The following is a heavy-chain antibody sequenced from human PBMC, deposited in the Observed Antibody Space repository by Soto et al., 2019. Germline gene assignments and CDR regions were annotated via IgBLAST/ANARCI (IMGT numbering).Heavy chain of an antibody. D-gene: IGHD5-18*01. CDR3: ARVVDTAMASFDY. CDR2: IRGYNGDT. J-gene: IGHJ4*02. V-gene: IGHV1-18*01. Sequence: QVHLVQSGAEVKKPGASVKVSCKASGYTFTSYAISWVRQAPGQGLQWMGWIRGYNGDTKYAQKLQGRVTMTTDTPTGTAYMELRSLRSDDTAVYYCARVVDTAMASFDYWGQGTLVTVSS. CDR1: GYTFTSYA.